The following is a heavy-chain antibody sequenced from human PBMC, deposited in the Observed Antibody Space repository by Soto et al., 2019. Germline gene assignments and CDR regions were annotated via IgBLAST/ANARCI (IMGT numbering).Heavy chain of an antibody. CDR3: ARERNSGWSDS. D-gene: IGHD6-19*01. J-gene: IGHJ5*01. V-gene: IGHV4-59*11. CDR1: SGSISGHY. CDR2: IYYRGST. Sequence: QVQLQESGPGLVKPSETLSLTCTVSSGSISGHYWSWVRQPPGKGLEWIGHIYYRGSTNYNPSLKHRVTIAVDRSKTDFALKLNSVTVPDTALYSCARERNSGWSDSWGQGTLVTVSS.